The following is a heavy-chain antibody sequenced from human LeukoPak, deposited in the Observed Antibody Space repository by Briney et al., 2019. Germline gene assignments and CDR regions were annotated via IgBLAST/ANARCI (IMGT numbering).Heavy chain of an antibody. D-gene: IGHD3-3*01. V-gene: IGHV4-59*01. CDR2: IYYSGST. J-gene: IGHJ3*02. CDR3: ARDRDDFWDETGGAFDI. Sequence: SETLSLTCTVSGGSISSYYWSWIRQPPGKGLEWIGYIYYSGSTNYNPSLKSRVTISVDTSKNQFSLKLSSVTAADTAVYYCARDRDDFWDETGGAFDIWGQGTMVTVSS. CDR1: GGSISSYY.